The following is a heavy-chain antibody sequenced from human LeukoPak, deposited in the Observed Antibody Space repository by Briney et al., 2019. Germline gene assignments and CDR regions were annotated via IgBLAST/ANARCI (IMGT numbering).Heavy chain of an antibody. Sequence: GAPLKISSKGSGSRFTSYWIGWVRRMPGKGLEWMGIIYPGDSDTSSSPSFQGQVTIPADKPISTSSLPWSSLKASPPAFSSFARRHYYDSSGFDYWDQGTRVTVSS. D-gene: IGHD3-22*01. J-gene: IGHJ4*02. CDR3: ARRHYYDSSGFDY. CDR2: IYPGDSDT. CDR1: GSRFTSYW. V-gene: IGHV5-51*01.